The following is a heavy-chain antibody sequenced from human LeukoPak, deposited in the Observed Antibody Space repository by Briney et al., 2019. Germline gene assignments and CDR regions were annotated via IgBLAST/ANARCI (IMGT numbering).Heavy chain of an antibody. CDR2: IYSGGST. Sequence: PGGSLRLSCAASGFTVSSNYMSWVRQAPGKGLEGFSVIYSGGSTYYADSVKGTFTISRDNSKNTLYLQMNSLRAEDTAVYYCARDSVAVAGTDYWGQGTLVTVSS. CDR3: ARDSVAVAGTDY. J-gene: IGHJ4*02. D-gene: IGHD6-13*01. V-gene: IGHV3-66*01. CDR1: GFTVSSNY.